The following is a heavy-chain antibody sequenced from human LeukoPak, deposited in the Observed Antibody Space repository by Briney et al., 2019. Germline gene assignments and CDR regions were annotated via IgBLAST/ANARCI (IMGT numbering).Heavy chain of an antibody. D-gene: IGHD1/OR15-1a*01. CDR2: IYHSGST. V-gene: IGHV4-30-2*01. J-gene: IGHJ4*02. CDR1: GGSISSGGYY. Sequence: SETLSLTCTVSGGSISSGGYYWSWIRQPPGKGLEWIGYIYHSGSTYYNPSLKSRVTISVDRSKNQFSLKLSSVTAADTAVYYCAREHATWGTTSGDYWGQGTLVTVSS. CDR3: AREHATWGTTSGDY.